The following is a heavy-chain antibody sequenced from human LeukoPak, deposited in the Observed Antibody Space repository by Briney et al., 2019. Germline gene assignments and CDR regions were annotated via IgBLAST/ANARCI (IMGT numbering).Heavy chain of an antibody. J-gene: IGHJ4*01. D-gene: IGHD6-19*01. V-gene: IGHV4-34*01. CDR2: SNYSGST. Sequence: SETLSLTCAVYGASFSGYYWSWTRQPPGKGLEWIGESNYSGSTNYNPSLKSRITISVDTSKNQFSLKLTSVTAADTAVYYCAGGGGSGWYYWGRGTLVTVSS. CDR1: GASFSGYY. CDR3: AGGGGSGWYY.